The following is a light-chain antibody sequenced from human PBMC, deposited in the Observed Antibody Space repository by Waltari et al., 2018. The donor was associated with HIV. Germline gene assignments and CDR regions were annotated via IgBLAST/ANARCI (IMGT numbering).Light chain of an antibody. CDR2: DTS. CDR1: TGAINDGHN. CDR3: LLSYSGARPWV. J-gene: IGLJ3*02. Sequence: QAVVTQEPSLPVSPGGTVTLTWASTTGAINDGHNPPRFQQKPGQAPRTLIFDTSNRHSWTPARFSGSLLGGNPALTLSGAQPEDEAEYYCLLSYSGARPWVFGGGTKLTVL. V-gene: IGLV7-46*01.